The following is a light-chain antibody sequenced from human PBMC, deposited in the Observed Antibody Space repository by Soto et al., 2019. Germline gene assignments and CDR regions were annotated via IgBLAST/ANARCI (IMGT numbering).Light chain of an antibody. V-gene: IGKV1-5*01. Sequence: DIQMTQSPSTLSASVGDRVTITCRASHSVTSWLAWYQQKPGKAPNLLIYDASSLESGVPSSFSGSVSVTEFTLTINSLQADYFATYSGHKYYSYSITFGQGTRLEIK. CDR3: HKYYSYSIT. CDR1: HSVTSW. CDR2: DAS. J-gene: IGKJ5*01.